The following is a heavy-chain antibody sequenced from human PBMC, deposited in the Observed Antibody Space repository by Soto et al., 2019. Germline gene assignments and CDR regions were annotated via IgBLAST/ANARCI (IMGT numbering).Heavy chain of an antibody. D-gene: IGHD3-22*01. Sequence: QVQLVQSGAEVKKPGSSVKVSCKASGGTFSSYAISWVRQAPGQGLEWMGGIIPIFGTANYAQKFQGRVTVTAXXSXSXXYMELSSRRAEDTAVYYCAREEPQRGYKRGDAFDIWGQGTMVTVSS. V-gene: IGHV1-69*12. CDR3: AREEPQRGYKRGDAFDI. J-gene: IGHJ3*02. CDR2: IIPIFGTA. CDR1: GGTFSSYA.